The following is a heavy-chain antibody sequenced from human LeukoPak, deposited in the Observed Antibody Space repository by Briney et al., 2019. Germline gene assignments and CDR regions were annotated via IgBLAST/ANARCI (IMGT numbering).Heavy chain of an antibody. CDR2: ISGSGGST. D-gene: IGHD5-18*01. V-gene: IGHV3-23*01. CDR3: ARQGIHLWFDF. Sequence: PSETLSLTCAVYGGSFSGYYWSWIRQPPGKGLEWVSAISGSGGSTYYADSVKGRFTISRDNSKNTLYLQMNSLRAEDTAVYYCARQGIHLWFDFWGQGTLVTVSS. CDR1: GGSFSGYY. J-gene: IGHJ4*02.